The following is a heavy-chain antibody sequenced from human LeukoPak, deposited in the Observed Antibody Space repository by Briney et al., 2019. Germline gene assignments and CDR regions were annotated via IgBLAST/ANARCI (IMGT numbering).Heavy chain of an antibody. Sequence: PGGSLRLSCAASGFTFSSYAMNWVRQAPGKGLEWVSSISGSVGRASYADSVKGRFTISRDNSKNTLYLQMNSLRAEDTALYYCAKDHHADTAMVSWGQGTLVTVSS. CDR3: AKDHHADTAMVS. CDR1: GFTFSSYA. V-gene: IGHV3-23*01. CDR2: ISGSVGRA. D-gene: IGHD5-18*01. J-gene: IGHJ4*02.